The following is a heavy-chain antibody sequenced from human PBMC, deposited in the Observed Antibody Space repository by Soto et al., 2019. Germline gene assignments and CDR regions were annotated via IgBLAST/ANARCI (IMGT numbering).Heavy chain of an antibody. Sequence: GGSLRLSCAASGFTFSSYAMHWVRQAPGKGLEWVAVISYDGSNKYYADSVKGRFTISRDNSKNTLYLQMNSLRAEDTAVYYCARDKKDYDFWSGYHLYYYYYYGMDVWGQGTTVTVSS. CDR3: ARDKKDYDFWSGYHLYYYYYYGMDV. V-gene: IGHV3-30-3*01. CDR1: GFTFSSYA. J-gene: IGHJ6*02. CDR2: ISYDGSNK. D-gene: IGHD3-3*01.